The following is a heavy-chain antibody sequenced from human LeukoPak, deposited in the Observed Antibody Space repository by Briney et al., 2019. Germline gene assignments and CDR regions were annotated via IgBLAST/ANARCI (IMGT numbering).Heavy chain of an antibody. J-gene: IGHJ4*02. CDR3: ARSAPYVYGDYEDY. CDR2: IYHSGST. Sequence: PSGTLSLTCAVSGGSISSSNWWSWVRQPPGKGLEWIGEIYHSGSTNYNPSLKSRVTIAVDKSKNQFSLKLSSVTAADTAVYYCARSAPYVYGDYEDYWGQGTLVTVSS. V-gene: IGHV4-4*02. CDR1: GGSISSSNW. D-gene: IGHD4-17*01.